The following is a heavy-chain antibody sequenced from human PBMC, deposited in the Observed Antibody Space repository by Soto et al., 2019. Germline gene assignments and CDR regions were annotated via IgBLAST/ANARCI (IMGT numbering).Heavy chain of an antibody. CDR2: INSDGSTK. V-gene: IGHV3-74*01. CDR1: GFSFSNYW. Sequence: EVKLVESGGGLVQPGGSLRVSCAASGFSFSNYWMHWVRQAPGKGLVWVSRINSDGSTKTYADSVKGRFTISRDNAKNTLYLEMDSLRADGSAIYYCARDFRYYGSGPEDYWGQGTLVTVSS. J-gene: IGHJ4*02. D-gene: IGHD3-10*01. CDR3: ARDFRYYGSGPEDY.